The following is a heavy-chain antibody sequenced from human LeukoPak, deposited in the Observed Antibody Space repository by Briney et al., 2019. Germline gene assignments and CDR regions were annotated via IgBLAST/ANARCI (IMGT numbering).Heavy chain of an antibody. J-gene: IGHJ3*02. D-gene: IGHD6-13*01. CDR1: GYSFTSYW. V-gene: IGHV5-51*01. CDR3: ARSLPRSSWYPAGAFDI. Sequence: NLGESLKISCKGSGYSFTSYWIGWVRQMPGKGLEWMGIIYPGDSDTRYSPSFQGQVTISADKSISTAYLQWSSLKASDTAMYYCARSLPRSSWYPAGAFDIWGQGTMVTVSS. CDR2: IYPGDSDT.